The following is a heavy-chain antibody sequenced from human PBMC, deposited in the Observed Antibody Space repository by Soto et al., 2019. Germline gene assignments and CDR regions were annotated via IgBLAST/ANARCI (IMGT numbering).Heavy chain of an antibody. V-gene: IGHV1-69*13. CDR1: GGTFSSYA. Sequence: ASVKVSCKASGGTFSSYAISWVRQAPGQGLEWMGGIIPIFGTANYAQKFQGRVTITADESTSTAYMELSSLRSEDTAVYYCARRRGYSYGLYYFDYWGQGTLVTASS. CDR3: ARRRGYSYGLYYFDY. J-gene: IGHJ4*02. D-gene: IGHD5-18*01. CDR2: IIPIFGTA.